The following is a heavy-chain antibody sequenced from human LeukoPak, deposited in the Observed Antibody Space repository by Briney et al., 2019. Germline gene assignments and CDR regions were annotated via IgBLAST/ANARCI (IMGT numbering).Heavy chain of an antibody. CDR2: IRNDGSNK. V-gene: IGHV3-30*02. CDR1: GFSFSSYG. Sequence: GGSLRLSCAASGFSFSSYGMHWVRQAPGKGLEWVTFIRNDGSNKYYPDSVKGRFTISRDNSKNTLHLQMNSLRGEDTAVYYCAKDSPGGAFQYYYMDVWGKRTTVTVSS. J-gene: IGHJ6*03. D-gene: IGHD1-26*01. CDR3: AKDSPGGAFQYYYMDV.